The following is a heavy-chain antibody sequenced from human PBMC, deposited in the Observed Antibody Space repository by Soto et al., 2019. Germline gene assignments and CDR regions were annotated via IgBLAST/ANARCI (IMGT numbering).Heavy chain of an antibody. V-gene: IGHV3-23*01. CDR3: ARCLGNHGNDYYLYY. J-gene: IGHJ4*02. CDR2: ISGTGYST. Sequence: EVQLLESGGDLVQPGGSLRLSCAASGFAFSYYSMSWVRRAPGKGLEWVSGISGTGYSTYYIDSVKGRFTISTDNSKNTLYLQNNSLRDDDTAIHYWARCLGNHGNDYYLYYWGQGTLVTVSS. CDR1: GFAFSYYS. D-gene: IGHD1-1*01.